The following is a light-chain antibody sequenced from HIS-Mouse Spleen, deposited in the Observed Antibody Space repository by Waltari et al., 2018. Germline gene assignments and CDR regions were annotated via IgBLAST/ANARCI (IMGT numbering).Light chain of an antibody. Sequence: DIQMTQSPSAMSASVGDRVTITCRASQGTSNYLAWFQQKPGKVPNRRIYAASSWQSGVPSRFSGSGAGTEVTLTISSLQPEDFATYYCLKHNSYPLTFGGGTKVEIK. CDR2: AAS. V-gene: IGKV1-17*03. CDR3: LKHNSYPLT. CDR1: QGTSNY. J-gene: IGKJ4*02.